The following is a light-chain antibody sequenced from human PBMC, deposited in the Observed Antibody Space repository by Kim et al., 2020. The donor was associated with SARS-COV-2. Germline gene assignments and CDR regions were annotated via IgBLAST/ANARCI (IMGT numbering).Light chain of an antibody. CDR1: SGHSSSA. Sequence: ASVQLTCTLSSGHSSSAMAWHQQQQERGPRYLMKLNSDGSHNKGDEIPDRFSGSSSGAEHYLTISSLQSEDEADYYCQTWDTGSRVFGGGTQLTVL. V-gene: IGLV4-69*01. CDR3: QTWDTGSRV. J-gene: IGLJ3*02. CDR2: LNSDGSH.